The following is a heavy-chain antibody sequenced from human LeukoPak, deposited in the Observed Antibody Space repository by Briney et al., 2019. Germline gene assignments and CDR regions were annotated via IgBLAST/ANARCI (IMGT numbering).Heavy chain of an antibody. J-gene: IGHJ6*03. CDR1: GYTYTSYY. V-gene: IGHV1-46*01. Sequence: ASVKVSCKASGYTYTSYYMHWVRQAPGQGLEWMGIIDPSGGSTSYAQKFQGRVTMTRDMSTSTVYMELSSLRSEDTAVYYCARGDSSSYYYYYMDVWGKGTTVTVSS. CDR3: ARGDSSSYYYYYMDV. D-gene: IGHD6-13*01. CDR2: IDPSGGST.